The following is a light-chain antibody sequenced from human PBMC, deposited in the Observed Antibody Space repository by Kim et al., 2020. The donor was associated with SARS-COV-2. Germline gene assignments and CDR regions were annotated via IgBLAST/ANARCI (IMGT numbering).Light chain of an antibody. CDR1: NIGSKS. J-gene: IGLJ3*02. Sequence: APGKTARITCEGNNIGSKSVHWDQQKPGQAPVLVIYYDTNRPSGIPERISGSNSGNTATLTISRVEAGDEADYFCQVWDSSSDHKVFGGGTKLTVL. CDR2: YDT. V-gene: IGLV3-21*04. CDR3: QVWDSSSDHKV.